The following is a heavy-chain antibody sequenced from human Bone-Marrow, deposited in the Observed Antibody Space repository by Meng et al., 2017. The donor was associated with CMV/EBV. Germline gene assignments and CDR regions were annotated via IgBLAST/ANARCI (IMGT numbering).Heavy chain of an antibody. CDR2: INSDGSST. V-gene: IGHV3-74*01. J-gene: IGHJ6*02. Sequence: GESLKISCAASGFTFSSYWMHWVRQAPGKGLVWVSRINSDGSSTSYADSVKGRFTISRDNAKNSLYLQMNSLRAEDTAVYYCARDGTGVGRYSSSWYPLRLNYYGMDVWGQGTTVTVSS. D-gene: IGHD6-13*01. CDR1: GFTFSSYW. CDR3: ARDGTGVGRYSSSWYPLRLNYYGMDV.